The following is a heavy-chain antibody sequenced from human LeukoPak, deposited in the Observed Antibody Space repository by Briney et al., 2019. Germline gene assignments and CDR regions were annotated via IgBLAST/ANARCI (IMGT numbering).Heavy chain of an antibody. CDR3: ARDPGCSSTSCYWGAFDI. CDR2: INGDGSRI. Sequence: GGSLRLSCAASGFTFSSYWMHWVRQVPGKGLVWVSRINGDGSRINYADSVKGRFTISRDNAKNSLYLQMNSLRAEDTAVYYCARDPGCSSTSCYWGAFDIWGQGTMVTVS. D-gene: IGHD2-2*01. V-gene: IGHV3-74*01. CDR1: GFTFSSYW. J-gene: IGHJ3*02.